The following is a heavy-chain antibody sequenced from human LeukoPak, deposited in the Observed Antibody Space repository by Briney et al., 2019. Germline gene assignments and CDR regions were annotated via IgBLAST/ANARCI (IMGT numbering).Heavy chain of an antibody. CDR3: ARANTPFADY. CDR2: ISYDGSNK. D-gene: IGHD2-2*02. CDR1: RFTFSSYG. J-gene: IGHJ4*02. Sequence: GRSLRLSCAASRFTFSSYGMHWVRQAPGKGLEWVAVISYDGSNKYYADSVKGRFAISRDNSKNTVYLQMNSLRVEDTAVYYCARANTPFADYWGQGTLVTVSS. V-gene: IGHV3-30*09.